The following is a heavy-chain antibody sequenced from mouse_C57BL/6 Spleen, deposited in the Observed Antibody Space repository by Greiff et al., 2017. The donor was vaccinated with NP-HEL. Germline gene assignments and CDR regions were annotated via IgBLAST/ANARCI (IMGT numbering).Heavy chain of an antibody. D-gene: IGHD1-1*01. Sequence: QVQLQQSGAELVRPGASVKLSCKASGYTFTDYYINWVKQRPGQGLEWIARIYPGSGNTYYNEKFKGKATLTAEKSSSTAYRQLSSLTSEDSAVYFCARDRYHFDYWGQGTTLTVSS. V-gene: IGHV1-76*01. J-gene: IGHJ2*01. CDR3: ARDRYHFDY. CDR1: GYTFTDYY. CDR2: IYPGSGNT.